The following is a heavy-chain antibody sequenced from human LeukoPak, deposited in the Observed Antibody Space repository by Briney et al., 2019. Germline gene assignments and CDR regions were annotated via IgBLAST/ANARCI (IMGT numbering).Heavy chain of an antibody. CDR2: ISNGGDTA. V-gene: IGHV3-11*04. CDR3: ARGPRAAVGIYYYYMDV. D-gene: IGHD6-13*01. J-gene: IGHJ6*03. Sequence: GRSLRLFCAASEFAFSDYYMTWIRQAPGKGLEWVSYISNGGDTAHYVDSVRGRFTISRDSARNSLALQMDSRRVEDTAIYYCARGPRAAVGIYYYYMDVWGKGTTVTVSS. CDR1: EFAFSDYY.